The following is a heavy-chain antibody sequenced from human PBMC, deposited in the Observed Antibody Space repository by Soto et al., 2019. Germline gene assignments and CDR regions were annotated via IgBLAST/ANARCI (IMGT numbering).Heavy chain of an antibody. J-gene: IGHJ1*01. D-gene: IGHD4-17*01. CDR2: IIPLYGTA. V-gene: IGHV1-69*06. Sequence: QVQLVQSGAEVKKPGSSLKVSCKASGGSFSNYAISWVRQAPGQGLEWMGGIIPLYGTANYGQKFQGRDTISADKCTNTAYIEVNSLRSVDTAVYYCSRGWSVGDYCLPNEIWGQGTLGSVCS. CDR1: GGSFSNYA. CDR3: SRGWSVGDYCLPNEI.